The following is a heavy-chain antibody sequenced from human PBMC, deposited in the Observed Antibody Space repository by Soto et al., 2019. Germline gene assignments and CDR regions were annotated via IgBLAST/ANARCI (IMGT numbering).Heavy chain of an antibody. V-gene: IGHV3-49*03. CDR1: GFTFGDYA. CDR2: IRSKAYGGTT. Sequence: GGSLRLSCTASGFTFGDYAMSWFRQAPGKGLEWVGFIRSKAYGGTTEYAASVKGRFTISRDDSKSIAYLQMNSLKTEDTAVYYCTRLRRYCSSTSCSSPPYYYYYYMDVWGKGTTVTVSS. D-gene: IGHD2-2*01. CDR3: TRLRRYCSSTSCSSPPYYYYYYMDV. J-gene: IGHJ6*03.